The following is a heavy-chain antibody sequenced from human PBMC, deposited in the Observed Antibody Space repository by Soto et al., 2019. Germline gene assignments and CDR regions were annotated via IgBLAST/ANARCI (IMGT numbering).Heavy chain of an antibody. D-gene: IGHD3-9*01. CDR1: GFTFSSYS. V-gene: IGHV3-48*02. CDR3: VREDILGVRSFDY. Sequence: PGGSLRLSCGASGFTFSSYSVNWVRQAPGKGLEWISYISSGSKTIYYADSVKGRFTVSRDNAKNSQFLQMNSLRDEDTAVYYCVREDILGVRSFDYWGQGTLVTVSS. CDR2: ISSGSKTI. J-gene: IGHJ4*02.